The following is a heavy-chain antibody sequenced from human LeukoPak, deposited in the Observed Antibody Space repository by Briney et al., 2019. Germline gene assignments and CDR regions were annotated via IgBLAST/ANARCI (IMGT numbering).Heavy chain of an antibody. V-gene: IGHV4-61*02. Sequence: PSQTLSLTCTVSGGSISSGSYCWSWIRQPAGKGLEWIGRIYTSGSTNYNPSLKSRVTISVDTSKNQFSLKLSSVTAADTAVYYCARGEYYDFWSGYLVPDVWGKGTTVTVSS. J-gene: IGHJ6*04. CDR2: IYTSGST. CDR1: GGSISSGSYC. CDR3: ARGEYYDFWSGYLVPDV. D-gene: IGHD3-3*01.